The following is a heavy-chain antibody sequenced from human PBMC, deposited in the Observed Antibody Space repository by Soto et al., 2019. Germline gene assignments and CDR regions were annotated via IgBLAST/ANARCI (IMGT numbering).Heavy chain of an antibody. CDR2: IWYDGSNK. D-gene: IGHD3-22*01. J-gene: IGHJ4*02. CDR1: GFAFSSYG. CDR3: ARDRSNVGDSSGYYPYYFDY. V-gene: IGHV3-33*01. Sequence: GGSLRLSCAASGFAFSSYGMHWVRQAPGKGLEWVAVIWYDGSNKYYADSVKGRFTISRDNSKNTLYLQMNSLRAEDTAVYYCARDRSNVGDSSGYYPYYFDYWGQGTLVTVSS.